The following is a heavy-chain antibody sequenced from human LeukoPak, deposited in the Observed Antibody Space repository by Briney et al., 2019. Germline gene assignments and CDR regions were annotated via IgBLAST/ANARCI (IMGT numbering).Heavy chain of an antibody. D-gene: IGHD2-15*01. CDR2: IYYSGST. CDR1: GGSISSYY. CDR3: ARGQEDCSGGSCYSGEELDYGMDV. Sequence: SETLSLICTVSGGSISSYYWSWIRQPPGKGLEWIGYIYYSGSTNYNPSLKSRVTISVDTSKNQFSLKLSSVTAADTAVYYCARGQEDCSGGSCYSGEELDYGMDVWGQGTTVTVSS. J-gene: IGHJ6*02. V-gene: IGHV4-59*01.